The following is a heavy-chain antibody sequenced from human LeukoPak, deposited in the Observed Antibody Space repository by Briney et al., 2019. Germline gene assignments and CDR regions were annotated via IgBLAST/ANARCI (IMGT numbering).Heavy chain of an antibody. V-gene: IGHV3-33*06. J-gene: IGHJ4*02. CDR3: AKDTGYSSSWYYSYFDY. D-gene: IGHD6-13*01. Sequence: GGSLRLSCAASGFTFSSYGMHWVRQAPGKGLEWGAVIWYDGSNKYYADSVKGRFTISRDNSKNTLYLQMNSLRAEDTAVYYCAKDTGYSSSWYYSYFDYWGQGTLVTVSS. CDR1: GFTFSSYG. CDR2: IWYDGSNK.